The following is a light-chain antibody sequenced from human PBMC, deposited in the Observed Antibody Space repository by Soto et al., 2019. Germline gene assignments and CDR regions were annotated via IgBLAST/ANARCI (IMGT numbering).Light chain of an antibody. Sequence: DIVLTQSPGTLSLSPGERATLSCRASQSVSSGYLAWFQHKPGQAPRLLIYGASSRATGIPDRFSGSGSGTDFTLTINRLEPEDFAVYYCQQSGTSPGTFGQGTKVDIK. CDR2: GAS. V-gene: IGKV3-20*01. CDR1: QSVSSGY. CDR3: QQSGTSPGT. J-gene: IGKJ2*01.